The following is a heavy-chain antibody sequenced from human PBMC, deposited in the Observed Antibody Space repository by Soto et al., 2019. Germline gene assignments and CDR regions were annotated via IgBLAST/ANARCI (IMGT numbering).Heavy chain of an antibody. CDR2: ISGSGGST. V-gene: IGHV3-23*01. Sequence: SLRLSCAASGFTFSSYSMSWVRQAPGKGLEWVSAISGSGGSTYYADSVKGRFTISRDNSKNTLYLQMNSLRAEDTAVYYCAKETSYDFWSGYIPRGRAFDIWGQGTMVTLSS. CDR1: GFTFSSYS. CDR3: AKETSYDFWSGYIPRGRAFDI. J-gene: IGHJ3*02. D-gene: IGHD3-3*01.